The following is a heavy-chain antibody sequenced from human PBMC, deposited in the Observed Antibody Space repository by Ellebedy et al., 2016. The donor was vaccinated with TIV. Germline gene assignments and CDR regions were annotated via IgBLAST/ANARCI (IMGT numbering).Heavy chain of an antibody. CDR3: VRDRGGGPY. Sequence: MPSETLSLTCTVSGGSISTYYWSWIRQSPGKGLEWIGYIYYSGRTNYNPSLKSRVTISVDTSKNQFSLKLNSVTAADTAVYYCVRDRGGGPYWGQGTLVTVSS. J-gene: IGHJ4*02. CDR1: GGSISTYY. D-gene: IGHD3-16*01. CDR2: IYYSGRT. V-gene: IGHV4-59*01.